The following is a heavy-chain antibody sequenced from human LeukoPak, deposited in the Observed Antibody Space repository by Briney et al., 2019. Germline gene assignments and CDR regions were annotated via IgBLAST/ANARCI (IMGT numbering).Heavy chain of an antibody. CDR1: GFIFRSYP. D-gene: IGHD2-2*01. CDR2: LSHDENKM. Sequence: GGSLRLSCAASGFIFRSYPMHWVRQAPGKGLEWVAVLSHDENKMFFADSVKGRFTISRDNSKNILFLQMNSLRVEDTAVYFCARGEGGFRSSNACYFGGRFDYWGPGTPVTVSS. J-gene: IGHJ4*02. V-gene: IGHV3-30*04. CDR3: ARGEGGFRSSNACYFGGRFDY.